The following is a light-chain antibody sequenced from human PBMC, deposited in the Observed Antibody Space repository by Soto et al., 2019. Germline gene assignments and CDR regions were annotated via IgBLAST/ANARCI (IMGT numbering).Light chain of an antibody. J-gene: IGKJ2*01. CDR1: QSISDW. V-gene: IGKV1-5*01. Sequence: DIQMTQSPSTLSASVGDRVTITCRASQSISDWLAWYQQKPGKAPKVLIYDASSLESGVPSRFSGSGSGTEFTLTISSLQPDDFATYYCQQYNGLYTFGQGTKLEIK. CDR3: QQYNGLYT. CDR2: DAS.